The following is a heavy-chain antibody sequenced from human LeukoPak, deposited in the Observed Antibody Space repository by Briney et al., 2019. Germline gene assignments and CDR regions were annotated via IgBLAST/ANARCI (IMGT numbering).Heavy chain of an antibody. CDR3: ARRSMEADLYYFDY. J-gene: IGHJ4*02. CDR2: ISAYNGNT. Sequence: ASVKVSCKASGYTFTSYGISWVRQAPGQGLEWVGWISAYNGNTNYAQKLQGRVTMTTDTSTSTAYMELRSLRSDDTAVYYCARRSMEADLYYFDYWGQGTLVTVSS. CDR1: GYTFTSYG. D-gene: IGHD2/OR15-2a*01. V-gene: IGHV1-18*01.